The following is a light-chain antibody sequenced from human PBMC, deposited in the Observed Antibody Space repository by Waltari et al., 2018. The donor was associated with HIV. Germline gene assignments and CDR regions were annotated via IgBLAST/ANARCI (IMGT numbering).Light chain of an antibody. V-gene: IGKV4-1*01. CDR2: WAS. J-gene: IGKJ4*01. CDR1: QSVLYISNNKNY. Sequence: DIVMSQSPDSLAVSLCERATINCKSSQSVLYISNNKNYLAWYQQKPGQPPKLLIYWASTRESGVPDRFSGSGSGPDFTLTISSLQAEDVAVYYCQQYYSFPLTFGGGTKVEIK. CDR3: QQYYSFPLT.